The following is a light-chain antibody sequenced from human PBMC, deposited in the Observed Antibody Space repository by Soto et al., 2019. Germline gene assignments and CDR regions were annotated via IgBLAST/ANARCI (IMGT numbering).Light chain of an antibody. J-gene: IGKJ1*01. Sequence: EIVLTQSPGTMSLSPGERATLSCRASQSVSSSYLAWYQQKPGQAPRLLIYGASSMATGIPDRFRGSGSGTDFPLTISRVEPEDVAVYYCQQYGSTPQTFGQGTKVEIK. CDR3: QQYGSTPQT. CDR1: QSVSSSY. CDR2: GAS. V-gene: IGKV3-20*01.